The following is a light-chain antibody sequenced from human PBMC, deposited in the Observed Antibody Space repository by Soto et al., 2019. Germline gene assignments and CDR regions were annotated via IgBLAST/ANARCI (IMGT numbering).Light chain of an antibody. J-gene: IGLJ2*01. V-gene: IGLV2-18*02. CDR1: SSDVGSYNR. CDR3: SSFTSNYTLV. CDR2: EVN. Sequence: QSALTQPPSVSGSPGQSVTISCTGTSSDVGSYNRVSWYQQPPGTAPKLMIYEVNNRPSGVPDRFSGSKSGNTASLTISGLQAEDEADYYCSSFTSNYTLVFGGGTKLTVL.